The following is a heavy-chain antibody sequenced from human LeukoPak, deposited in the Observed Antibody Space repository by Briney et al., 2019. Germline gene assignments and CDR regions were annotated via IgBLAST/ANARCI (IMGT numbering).Heavy chain of an antibody. V-gene: IGHV3-21*01. Sequence: GGSLRLSCAASGFTFSSYWMNWARQAPGKGLEWVSSISGSGSYYADSVKGRFTISRDNAENSLYLQMNSLRAEDTAVYYCARGGGCDSTSCYYPDYWGQGTLVTVSS. J-gene: IGHJ4*02. D-gene: IGHD2-2*01. CDR2: ISGSGS. CDR1: GFTFSSYW. CDR3: ARGGGCDSTSCYYPDY.